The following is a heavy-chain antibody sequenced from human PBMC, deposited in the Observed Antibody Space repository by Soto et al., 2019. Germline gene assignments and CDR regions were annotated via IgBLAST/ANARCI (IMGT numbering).Heavy chain of an antibody. D-gene: IGHD4-17*01. J-gene: IGHJ6*02. CDR1: GFTFSSYW. CDR3: AREYGDYYYGMDV. V-gene: IGHV3-74*01. Sequence: PGGSLRLSCAASGFTFSSYWMHWVRQAPGKGLVWVSRINSDGSSTSYADSVKGRFTISRDNAKNTLYLQMNSLRAEDTAVYYCAREYGDYYYGMDVWGQGTTVTVS. CDR2: INSDGSST.